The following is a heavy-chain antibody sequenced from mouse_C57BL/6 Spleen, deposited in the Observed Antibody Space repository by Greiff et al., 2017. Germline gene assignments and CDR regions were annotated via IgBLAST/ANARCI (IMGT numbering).Heavy chain of an antibody. CDR2: IHPSDSDT. V-gene: IGHV1-74*01. Sequence: QVQLQQPGAELVKPGASVKVSCKASGYTFTSYWMHWVKQRPGQGLEWIGRIHPSDSDTNYNQKFKGKATLTVDKSYSTAYMQLSSLTSEDSAVYYCAIGGYDYDVAYWGQGTLVTVSA. CDR3: AIGGYDYDVAY. J-gene: IGHJ3*01. D-gene: IGHD2-4*01. CDR1: GYTFTSYW.